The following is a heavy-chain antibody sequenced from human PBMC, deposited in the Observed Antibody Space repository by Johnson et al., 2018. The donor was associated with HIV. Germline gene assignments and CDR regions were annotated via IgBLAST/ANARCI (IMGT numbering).Heavy chain of an antibody. D-gene: IGHD3-16*01. CDR3: ARDRRIMITFGADVFDI. V-gene: IGHV3-30-3*01. CDR1: GFTFSSYA. J-gene: IGHJ3*02. CDR2: ISYDGSNK. Sequence: QVQLVESGGGLVQPGRSLRLSCAASGFTFSSYAMHLVRQAPGKGLEWVAVISYDGSNKYYADSVKGRFTISRDNSKNTLYLQMNSLRAEDTALYYCARDRRIMITFGADVFDIWGQGTMVTVSS.